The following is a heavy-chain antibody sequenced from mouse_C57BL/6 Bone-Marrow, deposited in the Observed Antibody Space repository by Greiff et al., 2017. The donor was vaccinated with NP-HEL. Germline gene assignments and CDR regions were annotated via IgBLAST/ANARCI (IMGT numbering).Heavy chain of an antibody. V-gene: IGHV5-12*01. D-gene: IGHD4-1*01. CDR1: GFTFSDYY. CDR2: ISNGGGST. Sequence: EVQLQESGGGLVQPGGSLKLSCAASGFTFSDYYMYWVCQTPEKRLEWVAYISNGGGSTYYPDTVKGRFTISRDNAKNTLYLQMSRLKSEDTAMYYCARHRANWYYFDYWGQGTTLTVSS. J-gene: IGHJ2*01. CDR3: ARHRANWYYFDY.